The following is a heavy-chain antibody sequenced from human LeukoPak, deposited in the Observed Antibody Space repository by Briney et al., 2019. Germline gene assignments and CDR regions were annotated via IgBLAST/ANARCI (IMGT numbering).Heavy chain of an antibody. J-gene: IGHJ4*02. CDR3: AKPFGFLEWLYGGYFDS. CDR1: GMTFSSHW. V-gene: IGHV3-7*01. CDR2: IKSDGSEK. D-gene: IGHD3-3*01. Sequence: GGSLRLSCAASGMTFSSHWMSWVRQAPGKGLEWVANIKSDGSEKYYLDSVKGRFTISRDNAKNSLYLQMNSLRAEDSAVYYCAKPFGFLEWLYGGYFDSWGQGTLVTVSS.